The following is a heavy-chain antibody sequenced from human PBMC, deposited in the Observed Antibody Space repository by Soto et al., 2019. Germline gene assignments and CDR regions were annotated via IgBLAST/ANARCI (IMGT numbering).Heavy chain of an antibody. CDR2: INPSGGST. J-gene: IGHJ2*01. D-gene: IGHD4-17*01. V-gene: IGHV1-46*03. CDR1: GYTFTSYY. CDR3: ARDGATVTQPTYWYFDL. Sequence: ASVKVSCKASGYTFTSYYMHWVRQAPGQGLEWMGIINPSGGSTSYAQKFQGRVTMTRDTSTSTVYMELSSLRSEDTAVYYCARDGATVTQPTYWYFDLWGRGTLVTVSS.